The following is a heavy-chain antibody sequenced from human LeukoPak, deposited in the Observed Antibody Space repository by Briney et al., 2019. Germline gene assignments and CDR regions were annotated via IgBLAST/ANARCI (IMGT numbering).Heavy chain of an antibody. Sequence: SETLSLTCTVSGGSISSYYWSWIRQPPGKGLEWIGYIYYSGSTNYNPSLKSRVTISVDTSKNQFSLKLSSVTAADTAVYYRARGLRDWSGYSAAFDYWGQGTLVTVSS. J-gene: IGHJ4*02. V-gene: IGHV4-59*01. CDR3: ARGLRDWSGYSAAFDY. D-gene: IGHD3-3*01. CDR1: GGSISSYY. CDR2: IYYSGST.